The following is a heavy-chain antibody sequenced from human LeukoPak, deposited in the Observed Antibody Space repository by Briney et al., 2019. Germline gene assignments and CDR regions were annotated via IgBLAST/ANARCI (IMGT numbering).Heavy chain of an antibody. J-gene: IGHJ4*02. Sequence: ASVKVSCKASGYTFISHGISWVRQAPGQGLEWMGWISAYNGHTKYAQKLQGRVTMTTDTSTSTAYMELRSLRSDDTAVYYCARGVAVAGTGGSYWGQGTLVTVSS. CDR2: ISAYNGHT. CDR3: ARGVAVAGTGGSY. CDR1: GYTFISHG. V-gene: IGHV1-18*01. D-gene: IGHD6-19*01.